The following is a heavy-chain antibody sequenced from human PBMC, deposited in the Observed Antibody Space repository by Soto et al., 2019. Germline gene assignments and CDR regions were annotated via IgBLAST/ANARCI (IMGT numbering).Heavy chain of an antibody. V-gene: IGHV3-30*03. D-gene: IGHD2-21*01. CDR3: TREFGSDDWLFED. J-gene: IGHJ4*02. CDR2: VSSDGGTS. CDR1: GFTFSRDG. Sequence: QVQLVESGGGVVQPGRSLRLSCEVSGFTFSRDGMQWVRQAPGKGLEWVAVVSSDGGTSIYRDSVKGRFTASIDNSKNTLFVQMNRLRDEDKAVYYCTREFGSDDWLFEDWGQGTLVTVSS.